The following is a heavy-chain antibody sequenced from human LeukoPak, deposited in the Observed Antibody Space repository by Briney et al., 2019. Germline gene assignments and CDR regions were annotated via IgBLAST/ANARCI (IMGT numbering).Heavy chain of an antibody. CDR2: INTDGSST. J-gene: IGHJ4*02. V-gene: IGHV3-74*01. D-gene: IGHD5-12*01. Sequence: GGSLRLPCAASGFTFSSYWMHWVRQAPGEGLVWVSRINTDGSSTDYADSVKGRFTISRDNAENTLYLQMNSLGAEDTAVYYCVMDILRWGQGTLVTVSS. CDR3: VMDILR. CDR1: GFTFSSYW.